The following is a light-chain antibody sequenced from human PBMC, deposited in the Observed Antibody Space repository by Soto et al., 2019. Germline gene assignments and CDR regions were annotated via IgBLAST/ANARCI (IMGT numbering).Light chain of an antibody. CDR1: QRIDNY. Sequence: IQMTQSPSSLSASVGDRVTITCRASQRIDNYLNWYHQKPGKAPKLLIYAASNFQNGVPSRFSGSGSGTDFTLTISNLQPEDFATYYCQQTYSTPFTFCPGTKVDIK. CDR2: AAS. CDR3: QQTYSTPFT. V-gene: IGKV1-39*01. J-gene: IGKJ3*01.